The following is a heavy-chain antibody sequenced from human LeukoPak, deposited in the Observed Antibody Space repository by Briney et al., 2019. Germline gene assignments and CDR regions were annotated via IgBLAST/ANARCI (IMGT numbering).Heavy chain of an antibody. CDR1: GGSISSGSYF. J-gene: IGHJ3*02. V-gene: IGHV4-61*02. Sequence: PSQTLSLTCTVSGGSISSGSYFWSWIRQPAGKGLEWIGRIHTSGTTNYNPPLKSRVTISIDKSKNQFSLKLSSVTAADTAVYYCARGGGYDAFDIWGQGTMVTVSS. D-gene: IGHD6-19*01. CDR2: IHTSGTT. CDR3: ARGGGYDAFDI.